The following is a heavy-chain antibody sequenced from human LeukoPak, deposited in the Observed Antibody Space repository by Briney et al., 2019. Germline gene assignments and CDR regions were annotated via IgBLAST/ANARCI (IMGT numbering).Heavy chain of an antibody. CDR3: ARRPSPLSPYYYYGMDV. CDR1: GGSISSSSYY. CDR2: IYYTGST. V-gene: IGHV4-39*01. J-gene: IGHJ6*02. Sequence: PSETLSLTCTVSGGSISSSSYYWGWIRQPPGKGLEWIGSIYYTGSTYYNPSLKSRVTISVDTSKNQFSLKLSSVTAADTAVYYCARRPSPLSPYYYYGMDVWGQGTTVTVSS.